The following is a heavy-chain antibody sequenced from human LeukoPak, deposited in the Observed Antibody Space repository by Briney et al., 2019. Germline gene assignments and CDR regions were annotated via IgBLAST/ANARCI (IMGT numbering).Heavy chain of an antibody. V-gene: IGHV3-7*01. CDR2: IKQDGSEK. Sequence: GGSLRLSCAASGFTFSSYWMSWVRQAPGKGLEWVANIKQDGSEKSYVDSVRGRFTISRDNAKNSLYLQMNSLRAEDTAVYYCATRGFHGDYGVNYYYGMDVWGQGTTVTVSS. J-gene: IGHJ6*02. D-gene: IGHD4-17*01. CDR1: GFTFSSYW. CDR3: ATRGFHGDYGVNYYYGMDV.